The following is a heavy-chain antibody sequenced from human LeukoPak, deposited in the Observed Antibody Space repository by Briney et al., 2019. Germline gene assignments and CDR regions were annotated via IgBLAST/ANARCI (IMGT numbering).Heavy chain of an antibody. Sequence: SETLSLTCTVSGYSISSGYYWGWIRQLPGKGLEWIGSIYHSGSTYYNPSLKSRVTISVDTSKNQFSLKLSSVTAADTAVYYCVRGGYYYGSGSYAGHYMDVWGKGTTVTVSS. D-gene: IGHD3-10*01. CDR1: GYSISSGYY. CDR3: VRGGYYYGSGSYAGHYMDV. J-gene: IGHJ6*03. V-gene: IGHV4-38-2*02. CDR2: IYHSGST.